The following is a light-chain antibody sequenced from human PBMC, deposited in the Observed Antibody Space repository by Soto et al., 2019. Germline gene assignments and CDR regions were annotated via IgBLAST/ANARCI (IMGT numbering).Light chain of an antibody. V-gene: IGKV3-20*01. CDR2: CAA. CDR1: QSVSNNY. CDR3: HQQVSTSWA. Sequence: TVLTQSHGTLSLSPGERATLACSASQSVSNNYLACYQQQPGQAPSLLIYCAANRVTGRPDRFSGSGSWRTVTPTIIRREPADFSVYYCHQQVSTSWAFGQGTKVDTK. J-gene: IGKJ1*01.